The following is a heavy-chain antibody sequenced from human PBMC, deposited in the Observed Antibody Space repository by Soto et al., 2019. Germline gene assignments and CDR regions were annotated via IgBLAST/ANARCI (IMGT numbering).Heavy chain of an antibody. V-gene: IGHV3-74*01. CDR2: INPDGGRT. J-gene: IGHJ5*02. CDR3: ARVKLGSYDWVDP. Sequence: EVQLVESGGGLVQPGGSLRLSCAASGFTFSSYWMHWVRQVPGEGLMWVSRINPDGGRTNYADSVKGRFTISRDNAKNPLYLQMDSLRAEDTAVYYCARVKLGSYDWVDPWGQGTLVTVSS. D-gene: IGHD3-16*01. CDR1: GFTFSSYW.